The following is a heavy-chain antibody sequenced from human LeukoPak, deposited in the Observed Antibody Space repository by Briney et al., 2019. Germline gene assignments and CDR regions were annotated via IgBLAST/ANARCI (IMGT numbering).Heavy chain of an antibody. V-gene: IGHV3-21*01. D-gene: IGHD3-10*01. J-gene: IGHJ4*02. CDR3: ARSRQLLWFGDFDY. CDR1: GFTFSSYS. Sequence: GGSLRLSRAASGFTFSSYSMNWVRQAPGKGLEWVSSISSSSSYIYYADSVKGRFTISRDNAKNSLYLQMNSLRAEDTAVYYCARSRQLLWFGDFDYWGQGTLVSVSS. CDR2: ISSSSSYI.